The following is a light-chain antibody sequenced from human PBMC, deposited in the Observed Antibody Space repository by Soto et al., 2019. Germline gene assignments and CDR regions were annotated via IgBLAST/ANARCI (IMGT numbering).Light chain of an antibody. Sequence: EMVLTQSPVTLSVSPGERATLSCRASQSVSSNLAWYQHRPGQAPRLLIFGASTRATGVPARFSGGGSGTEFTLTISSLQSEDFAVYFCQQYGASPTFGGGTKVDIK. V-gene: IGKV3-15*01. J-gene: IGKJ4*01. CDR1: QSVSSN. CDR2: GAS. CDR3: QQYGASPT.